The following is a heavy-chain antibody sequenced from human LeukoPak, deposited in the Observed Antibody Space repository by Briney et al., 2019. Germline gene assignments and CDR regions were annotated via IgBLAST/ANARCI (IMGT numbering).Heavy chain of an antibody. CDR3: ARDLRVTMIEGAFDI. V-gene: IGHV1-69*04. CDR1: GGTFSSYA. CDR2: IIPILGTA. Sequence: GSSVKVSCKASGGTFSSYAISWVRQATGQGLEWMGRIIPILGTANYAQKFQGRVTITADKSTSTAYMELSSLRSEDTAVYYCARDLRVTMIEGAFDIWGQGTMVTVSS. D-gene: IGHD3-22*01. J-gene: IGHJ3*02.